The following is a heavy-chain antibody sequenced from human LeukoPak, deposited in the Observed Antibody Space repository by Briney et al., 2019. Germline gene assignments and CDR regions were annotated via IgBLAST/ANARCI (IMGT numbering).Heavy chain of an antibody. Sequence: GGSLRLSCAASGFTFSSYAMSWVRQAPGKGLEWVSAISGSGGSTYYADSVKGRFAISRDNSKNTLYLQMNSLRAEDTAVYYCAKDTSPQGAYYDFWSGYYTDGYFDYWGQGTLVTVSS. V-gene: IGHV3-23*01. J-gene: IGHJ4*02. CDR3: AKDTSPQGAYYDFWSGYYTDGYFDY. CDR2: ISGSGGST. D-gene: IGHD3-3*01. CDR1: GFTFSSYA.